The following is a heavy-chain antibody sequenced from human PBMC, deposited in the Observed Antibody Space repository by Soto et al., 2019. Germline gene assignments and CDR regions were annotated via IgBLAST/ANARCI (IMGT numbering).Heavy chain of an antibody. CDR1: GYSFTTYW. Sequence: GESVKISCKGSGYSFTTYWIGWVRQMPGKGLEWMGIIYPGDFDTRYSPSFQGQVTISADKSISTAYLQWNSLRASDTAMYYCARDLSGTYKAFDIWGQGTMVTVSS. D-gene: IGHD3-10*01. CDR3: ARDLSGTYKAFDI. V-gene: IGHV5-51*01. CDR2: IYPGDFDT. J-gene: IGHJ3*02.